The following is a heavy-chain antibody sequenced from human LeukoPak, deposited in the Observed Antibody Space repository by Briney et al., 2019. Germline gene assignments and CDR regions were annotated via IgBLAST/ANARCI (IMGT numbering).Heavy chain of an antibody. CDR3: ARDCSVPPYYYYGMDV. V-gene: IGHV3-33*01. D-gene: IGHD2-21*01. J-gene: IGHJ6*02. CDR2: IMLDGSNK. Sequence: GGSLRLSCAASGFTFTSYGMPWVRQAPGKGLEWVAAIMLDGSNKYYADSVKGRFTISRDYSKTALYLQMNSLRAEDTAEYCCARDCSVPPYYYYGMDVWGQGTTVTVSS. CDR1: GFTFTSYG.